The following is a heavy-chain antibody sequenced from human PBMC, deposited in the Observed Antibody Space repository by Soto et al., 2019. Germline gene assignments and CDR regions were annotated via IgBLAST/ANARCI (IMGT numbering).Heavy chain of an antibody. CDR2: ISGYNGDT. V-gene: IGHV1-18*01. Sequence: ASVKVSCKASGYTFSRFGISWVRQAPGQGLEWMGWISGYNGDTNYAQKFQGRVTMTIDTSTTTAYMELRGLTSDDTAIYYCAKNGQPPYYYYGLDVWG. CDR1: GYTFSRFG. CDR3: AKNGQPPYYYYGLDV. D-gene: IGHD2-8*01. J-gene: IGHJ6*02.